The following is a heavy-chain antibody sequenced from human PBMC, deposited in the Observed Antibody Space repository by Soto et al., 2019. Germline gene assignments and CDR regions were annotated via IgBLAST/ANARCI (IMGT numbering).Heavy chain of an antibody. CDR2: IYSSGTT. CDR3: ARLIGNSWLDS. J-gene: IGHJ5*01. Sequence: SEILSLTCSVSGDSMTNYYWSWIRQPPGKGLEWIGYIYSSGTTNNNPSLKSRITINPDTSNNQLSLQLNSVTPDDTAVYYCARLIGNSWLDSWGQGTLVNVSS. CDR1: GDSMTNYY. D-gene: IGHD2-8*01. V-gene: IGHV4-4*08.